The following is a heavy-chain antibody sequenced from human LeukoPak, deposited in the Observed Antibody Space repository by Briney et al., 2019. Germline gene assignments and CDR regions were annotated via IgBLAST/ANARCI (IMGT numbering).Heavy chain of an antibody. Sequence: GGSLRLSCAASGFTVSSNYMNWVRQAPGKGLEWVSVIYSGGSTYYADSVRGRFTISRDSSKNTLYLQMNSLRAEDTAVYYCAREGATTSFDYWGQGTLVTVSS. V-gene: IGHV3-53*01. J-gene: IGHJ4*02. D-gene: IGHD1-26*01. CDR1: GFTVSSNY. CDR3: AREGATTSFDY. CDR2: IYSGGST.